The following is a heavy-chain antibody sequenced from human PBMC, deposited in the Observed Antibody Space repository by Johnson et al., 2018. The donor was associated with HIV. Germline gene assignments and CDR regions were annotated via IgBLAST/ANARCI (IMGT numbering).Heavy chain of an antibody. CDR2: ISGSGGST. V-gene: IGHV3-23*04. Sequence: VQLVESGGGLVQPGGSLRLSCAASGFTFSSYAMSWVRQAPGKGLEWVSAISGSGGSTYYADSVKGRFTISRDNSKNSLYLQMNSLRAEDTAVYYCARGGDVVWFGEFPGAFDIWGHGTMVTVSS. CDR3: ARGGDVVWFGEFPGAFDI. CDR1: GFTFSSYA. J-gene: IGHJ3*02. D-gene: IGHD3-10*01.